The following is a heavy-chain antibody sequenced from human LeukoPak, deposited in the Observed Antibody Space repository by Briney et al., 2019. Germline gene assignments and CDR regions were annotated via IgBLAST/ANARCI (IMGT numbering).Heavy chain of an antibody. CDR2: ISYDGSNK. J-gene: IGHJ4*02. Sequence: GGSLRLSCAASGFTFSSYGMHWVRQAPGKGLEWVAVISYDGSNKYYADSVKGRFTISRDNSKNTLYLQMNSLRAEDTAVYYCARENGRQIISPYFDHWGQGILVTVSS. V-gene: IGHV3-30*03. CDR3: ARENGRQIISPYFDH. CDR1: GFTFSSYG. D-gene: IGHD3-10*01.